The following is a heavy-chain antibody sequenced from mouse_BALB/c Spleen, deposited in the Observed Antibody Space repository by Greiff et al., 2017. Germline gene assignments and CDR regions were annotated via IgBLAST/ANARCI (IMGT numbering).Heavy chain of an antibody. CDR3: ARGGNYAWFAY. D-gene: IGHD2-1*01. J-gene: IGHJ3*01. V-gene: IGHV1-9*01. CDR2: ILPGSGST. CDR1: GYTFSSYW. Sequence: VQRVESGAELMKPGASVKISCKATGYTFSSYWIEWVKQRPGHGLEWIGEILPGSGSTNYNEKFKGKATFTADTSSNTAYMQLSSLTSEDSAVYYCARGGNYAWFAYWRQGTLVTVSA.